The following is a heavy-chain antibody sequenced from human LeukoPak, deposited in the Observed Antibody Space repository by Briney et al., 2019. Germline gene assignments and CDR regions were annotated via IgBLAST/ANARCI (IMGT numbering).Heavy chain of an antibody. CDR3: ARDRGITMVRGAIRWFDP. CDR1: GGPISSYY. CDR2: IYYSGST. Sequence: SETLSLTCTVSGGPISSYYWSWIRQPPGKGLEWIGYIYYSGSTNYNPSLKSRVTISVDTSKDQFSLKLSSVTAADTAVYYCARDRGITMVRGAIRWFDPWGQGTLVTVSS. J-gene: IGHJ5*02. D-gene: IGHD3-10*01. V-gene: IGHV4-59*01.